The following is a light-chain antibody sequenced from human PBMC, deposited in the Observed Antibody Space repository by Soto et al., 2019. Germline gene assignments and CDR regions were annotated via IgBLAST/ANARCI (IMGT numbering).Light chain of an antibody. CDR3: QQYNNWS. J-gene: IGKJ5*01. V-gene: IGKV3-15*01. Sequence: ELVRTQSPGTLSVSPGERAKISCRASQSVSSSLAWYQEKPGQATRLLIYGASIRATGIPARFSGSGSGTEFTLPISGLQSEDFAVYYCQQYNNWSVGQRTRLEIK. CDR1: QSVSSS. CDR2: GAS.